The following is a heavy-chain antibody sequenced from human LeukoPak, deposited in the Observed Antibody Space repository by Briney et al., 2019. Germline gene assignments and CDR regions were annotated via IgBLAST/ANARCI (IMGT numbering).Heavy chain of an antibody. Sequence: GESLKISCKCSGYSFTTYWIGWVRQMPGKGLEWMGIIYPQDSNTRYSPSFQGQVTISADKSISTAYLQWSSLKASDSAMYYCLAYYYDSSGSHFDYWGQGTLVTVSS. CDR1: GYSFTTYW. CDR3: LAYYYDSSGSHFDY. D-gene: IGHD3-22*01. CDR2: IYPQDSNT. V-gene: IGHV5-51*01. J-gene: IGHJ4*02.